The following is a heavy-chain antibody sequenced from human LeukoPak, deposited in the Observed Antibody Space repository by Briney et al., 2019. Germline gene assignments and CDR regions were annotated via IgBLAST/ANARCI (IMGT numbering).Heavy chain of an antibody. V-gene: IGHV3-48*03. CDR2: ISDHGKSR. CDR1: GFIFSNYE. D-gene: IGHD6-13*01. J-gene: IGHJ4*02. Sequence: PGGSLRLSCAASGFIFSNYEMNWVRQTPGKGLEWVSYISDHGKSRHYVDSVKGRFAISRDNAKNSLYLQMNSLRVEDTAVYFCARARIAAPLLDYWGQGSLVTVSS. CDR3: ARARIAAPLLDY.